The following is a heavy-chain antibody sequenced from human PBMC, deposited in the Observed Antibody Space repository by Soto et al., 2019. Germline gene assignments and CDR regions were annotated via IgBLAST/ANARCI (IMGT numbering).Heavy chain of an antibody. CDR3: ARGSSRWDY. J-gene: IGHJ4*02. D-gene: IGHD6-13*01. CDR1: GGSITSGDNY. Sequence: SETLSLTCTVSGGSITSGDNYWSWIRQPPGKGLEWIGYIYYSGHTYYNPSLKSRVTMSVDTSKNQFSLRLSSVTAADTAMYYCARGSSRWDYWGQGTLVTVSS. CDR2: IYYSGHT. V-gene: IGHV4-30-4*01.